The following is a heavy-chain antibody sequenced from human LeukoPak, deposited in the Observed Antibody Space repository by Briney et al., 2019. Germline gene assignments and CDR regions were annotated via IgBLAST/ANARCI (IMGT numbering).Heavy chain of an antibody. V-gene: IGHV1-2*02. Sequence: VASVKVSCKTSGYSFTDYYLHWVRQAPGQGLEWMGWINPNNGGTSSAQKFQGRVTMTRDTSITTVCMKVTWLTSDDTAIYYCARADRLHGGPYLIGPWGQGTLVTVSS. D-gene: IGHD2-21*01. CDR1: GYSFTDYY. CDR2: INPNNGGT. CDR3: ARADRLHGGPYLIGP. J-gene: IGHJ5*02.